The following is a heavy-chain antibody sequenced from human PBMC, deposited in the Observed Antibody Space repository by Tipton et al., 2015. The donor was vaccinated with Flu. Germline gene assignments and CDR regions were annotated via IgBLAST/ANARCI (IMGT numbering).Heavy chain of an antibody. CDR3: VRGEYNSGLCDVFDV. J-gene: IGHJ3*01. V-gene: IGHV3-30-3*01. D-gene: IGHD6-19*01. Sequence: QVQLVQSGGGVVQPGGSLRLPCPTSGSYVMHWVRQAPGKGLEWVAAISQDENSRYYGDSVKGRFTSSRDKSKDMVHLQMNSVRGEDTAVYYCVRGEYNSGLCDVFDVWVQGTMVTVSS. CDR2: ISQDENSR. CDR1: GSYV.